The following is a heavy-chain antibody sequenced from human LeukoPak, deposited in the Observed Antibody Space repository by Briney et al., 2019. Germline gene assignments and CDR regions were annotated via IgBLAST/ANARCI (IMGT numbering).Heavy chain of an antibody. CDR1: GGSISSYY. J-gene: IGHJ5*02. CDR3: ARSRGYSYGRANWFDP. D-gene: IGHD5-18*01. CDR2: IYYSGST. Sequence: SETLSLTCTVSGGSISSYYWSWIRQPPGKGLEWIGYIYYSGSTNYNPSLKSRVTISVDTSKNRFSLKLSSVTAADTAVYYCARSRGYSYGRANWFDPWGQGTLVTVSS. V-gene: IGHV4-59*01.